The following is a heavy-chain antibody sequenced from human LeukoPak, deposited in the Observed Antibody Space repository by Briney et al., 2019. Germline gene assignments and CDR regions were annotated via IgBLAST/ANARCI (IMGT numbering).Heavy chain of an antibody. CDR2: NNPHSGGT. CDR1: GYTFTGYY. V-gene: IGHV1-2*02. CDR3: ASGRTLTCGYDY. J-gene: IGHJ4*02. D-gene: IGHD5-12*01. Sequence: GASLKLSRKASGYTFTGYYMHWVRQAPGQPLEWMGWNNPHSGGTNYALTFQGSVTMARDTPISTAYKELSRLRSDDAAVYYCASGRTLTCGYDYWGQGTLVTVSS.